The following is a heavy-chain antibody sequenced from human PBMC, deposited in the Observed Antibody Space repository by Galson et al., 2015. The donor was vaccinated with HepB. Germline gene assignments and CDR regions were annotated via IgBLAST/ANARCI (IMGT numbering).Heavy chain of an antibody. CDR2: ITSSGGST. V-gene: IGHV3-23*01. CDR1: GFTFDSYS. J-gene: IGHJ4*02. CDR3: AKTQGHFDF. Sequence: SLRLSCAASGFTFDSYSMTWVRQAPGKGLEWVSAITSSGGSTYYADSVKARFTIFRDNSKNTLYLRMNSLRAEDTAVYYCAKTQGHFDFWGQGTLVTVSS.